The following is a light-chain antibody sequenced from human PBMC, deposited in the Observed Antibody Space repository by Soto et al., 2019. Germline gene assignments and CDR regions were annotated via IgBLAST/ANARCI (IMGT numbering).Light chain of an antibody. CDR2: DAS. V-gene: IGKV3-11*01. CDR3: QQRSNWPPDGIFT. J-gene: IGKJ3*01. CDR1: QSVSSY. Sequence: EIVLTQSPATLSLSPGERATLSGRASQSVSSYLAWYQQKPGQAPRLLIYDASNRATGIPARFSGSGSGTDFTLTISSLEPEDFAVYYGQQRSNWPPDGIFTFGPGTKVDIK.